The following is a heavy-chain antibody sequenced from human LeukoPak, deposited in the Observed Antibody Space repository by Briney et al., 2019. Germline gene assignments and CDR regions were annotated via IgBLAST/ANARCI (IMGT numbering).Heavy chain of an antibody. V-gene: IGHV4-39*01. CDR1: GGSISSSSYY. J-gene: IGHJ3*02. D-gene: IGHD1-26*01. Sequence: PSETLSLTCTVSGGSISSSSYYWGWIRQPPGKGLEWIGSIYYSGSTYYNPSLKSRVTISVDTSKNQFSLKLSSVTAADTAVYYCARLGYSGSYYERTFDIWGQGTMVTVPS. CDR3: ARLGYSGSYYERTFDI. CDR2: IYYSGST.